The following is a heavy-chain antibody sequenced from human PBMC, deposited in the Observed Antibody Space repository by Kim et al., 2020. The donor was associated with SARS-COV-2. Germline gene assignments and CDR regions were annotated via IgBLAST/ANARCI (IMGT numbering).Heavy chain of an antibody. CDR1: GFTFSSYS. D-gene: IGHD5-12*01. Sequence: GGSLRLSCAASGFTFSSYSMNWVRQAPGKGLEWVSSISSSSSYIYYADSVKGRFTISRDNAKNSLYLQMNSLRAEDTAVYYCAREGGGYSGYDEAGPFDYWGQGTLVTVSS. CDR3: AREGGGYSGYDEAGPFDY. J-gene: IGHJ4*02. V-gene: IGHV3-21*01. CDR2: ISSSSSYI.